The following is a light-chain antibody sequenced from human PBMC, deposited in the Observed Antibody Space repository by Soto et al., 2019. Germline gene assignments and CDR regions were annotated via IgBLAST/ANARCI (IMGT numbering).Light chain of an antibody. J-gene: IGLJ3*02. CDR3: QSYASSLSGSRV. CDR1: SSNIGAGYD. V-gene: IGLV1-40*01. CDR2: GNS. Sequence: QSVLTQPPSVSGAPGQRVTISCTGSSSNIGAGYDVHWYQQLPGTAPKVLIYGNSNRPSGVPDRFSGSKSGTSASLAITGLQAEDEADYYCQSYASSLSGSRVFGGGTKLTVL.